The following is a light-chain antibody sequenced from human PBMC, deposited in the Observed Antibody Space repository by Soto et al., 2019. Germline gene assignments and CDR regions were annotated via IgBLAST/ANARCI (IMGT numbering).Light chain of an antibody. CDR2: AVN. J-gene: IGLJ1*01. CDR1: GRDVSGYDY. V-gene: IGLV2-14*01. Sequence: QSVLTQPASVSGSPGQAITISCTRTGRDVSGYDYVSWYHLHSGKARKVMIYAVNNRPSGVSNRFSCSKSGNTASLPISGLLAEDEADYYCSSYTSSRTYVFGTGTKVTAL. CDR3: SSYTSSRTYV.